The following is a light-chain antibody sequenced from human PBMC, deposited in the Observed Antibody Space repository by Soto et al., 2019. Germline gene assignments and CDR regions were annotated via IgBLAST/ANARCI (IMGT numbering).Light chain of an antibody. J-gene: IGKJ1*01. CDR1: QSLRTNS. Sequence: VLTQSPGTLSLSPGERATLSCRASQSLRTNSLAWYQQKPGQAPRLLISGVYSRAAGIPDRVSGSGSGTDVTLTISRLEPEEFAVYYGQQYDTSPRTFGQGTKVDIK. V-gene: IGKV3-20*01. CDR3: QQYDTSPRT. CDR2: GVY.